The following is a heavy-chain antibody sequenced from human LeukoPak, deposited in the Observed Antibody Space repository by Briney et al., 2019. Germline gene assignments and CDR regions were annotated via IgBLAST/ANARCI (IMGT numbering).Heavy chain of an antibody. V-gene: IGHV3-30-3*01. CDR2: ISYDGSNK. CDR3: ARETSTSPYYYYGMDA. D-gene: IGHD2-2*01. J-gene: IGHJ6*02. CDR1: GFTFSSYA. Sequence: GGSLRLSCAASGFTFSSYAMHWVRQAPGKGLEWVAVISYDGSNKYYADSVKGRFTISRDNSKNTLYLQMNSLRAEDTAVYYCARETSTSPYYYYGMDAWGQGTTVTVSS.